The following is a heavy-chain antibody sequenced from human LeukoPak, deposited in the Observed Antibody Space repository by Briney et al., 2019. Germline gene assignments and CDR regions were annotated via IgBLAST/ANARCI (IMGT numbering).Heavy chain of an antibody. J-gene: IGHJ4*02. CDR1: GFTFSNHG. CDR3: TKDARHIDY. CDR2: VSGSDGKT. D-gene: IGHD2-21*01. Sequence: PGGSLRLSCAASGFTFSNHGMGWARQAPGKGLEWVSVVSGSDGKTYYTDSVKGRFTISRDNSKNTLSLQMNSLRGEDTAVYYCTKDARHIDYWGQGTLVTVSS. V-gene: IGHV3-23*01.